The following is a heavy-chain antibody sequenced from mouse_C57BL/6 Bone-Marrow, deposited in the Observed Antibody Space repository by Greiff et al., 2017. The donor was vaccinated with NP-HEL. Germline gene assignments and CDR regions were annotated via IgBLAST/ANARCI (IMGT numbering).Heavy chain of an antibody. V-gene: IGHV14-4*01. J-gene: IGHJ2*01. D-gene: IGHD3-2*02. Sequence: VHVKQSGAELVRPGASVKLSCTASGFNIKDDYMHWVKQRPEQGLEWIGWIDPENGDTEYASKFQGKATITADTSSNTAYLQLSSLTSEDTAVYYCTTAQATYYWGQGTTLTVSS. CDR2: IDPENGDT. CDR1: GFNIKDDY. CDR3: TTAQATYY.